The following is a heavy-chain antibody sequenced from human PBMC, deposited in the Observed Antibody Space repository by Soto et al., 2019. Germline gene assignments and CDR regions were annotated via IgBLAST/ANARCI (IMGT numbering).Heavy chain of an antibody. D-gene: IGHD2-15*01. Sequence: SETLSLTCAVSGFFISSGNYWGWIRKPPGKGLEWIGSIFHGGNTYYNPSLKSRVTITVDMSKNQFSLKLNSVTAADTAVYYCARARWYDAFDVWGQGTVVTVSS. CDR3: ARARWYDAFDV. CDR2: IFHGGNT. J-gene: IGHJ3*01. V-gene: IGHV4-38-2*01. CDR1: GFFISSGNY.